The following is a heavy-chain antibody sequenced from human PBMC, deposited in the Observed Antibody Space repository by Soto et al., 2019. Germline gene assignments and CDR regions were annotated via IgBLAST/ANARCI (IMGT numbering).Heavy chain of an antibody. V-gene: IGHV4-39*01. CDR3: ARRYCSSTSCYLFDY. CDR2: IYYSGST. Sequence: SETLSLTCTVSGCSISSSSYYWGWIRQPPGKGLEWIGSIYYSGSTYYNPSLKSRVTISVDTSKNQFSLKLSSVTAADTAVYYCARRYCSSTSCYLFDYWGQGTLVTVSS. CDR1: GCSISSSSYY. D-gene: IGHD2-2*01. J-gene: IGHJ4*02.